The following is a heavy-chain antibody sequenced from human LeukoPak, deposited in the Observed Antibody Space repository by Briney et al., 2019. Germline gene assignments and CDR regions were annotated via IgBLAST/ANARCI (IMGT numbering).Heavy chain of an antibody. CDR1: GFSFEDYG. CDR2: MRSDSNHI. Sequence: GGSLRLSCAASGFSFEDYGMHWVRHVPGKGLEWVSGMRSDSNHIDYADSVKGRFTISRDNANNYLYLQMNSLRAEDTAVYYCASKNPDYDILTGYYTGDAFDIWGQGTMVTVSS. D-gene: IGHD3-9*01. CDR3: ASKNPDYDILTGYYTGDAFDI. J-gene: IGHJ3*02. V-gene: IGHV3-9*01.